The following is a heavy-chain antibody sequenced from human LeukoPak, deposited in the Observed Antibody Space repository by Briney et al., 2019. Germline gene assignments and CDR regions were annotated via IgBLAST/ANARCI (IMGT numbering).Heavy chain of an antibody. CDR2: ISRSGKNT. CDR1: GFTFSSCA. V-gene: IGHV3-23*01. Sequence: PGGSLRLXCVASGFTFSSCAMSWVRQAPGKGLEWVSAISRSGKNTYYEDSVKGRFTISRDNSENTLYLQMDSLGAEDTAVYYCAKETISGVGVPRSDYWGQGTLVTVSS. J-gene: IGHJ4*02. CDR3: AKETISGVGVPRSDY. D-gene: IGHD3-3*01.